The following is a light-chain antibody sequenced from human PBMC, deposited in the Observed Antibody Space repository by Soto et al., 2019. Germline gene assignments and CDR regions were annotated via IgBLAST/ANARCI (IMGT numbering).Light chain of an antibody. CDR3: QQSYSIPWT. CDR2: AAS. J-gene: IGKJ1*01. CDR1: QSISGF. Sequence: DIRMTQSPSSLSASIGDVVTITCRASQSISGFLNWYQQKPGKAPKLLMYAASTLQSGVPSRFSGSGSGADFTLTISSLQPEDFATYFCQQSYSIPWTFGQGTKVGIK. V-gene: IGKV1-39*01.